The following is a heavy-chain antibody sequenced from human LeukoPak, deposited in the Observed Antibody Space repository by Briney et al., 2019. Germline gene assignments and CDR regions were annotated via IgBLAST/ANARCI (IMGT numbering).Heavy chain of an antibody. CDR3: ARGSRYDSSGYDY. Sequence: SETLSLTCTVSGGSISSYYWSWIRQPPGKGLEWIGYIYYSGSTNYNPSLKSRVTISVDTSKNQFSLKLSSVTAADTAVYYCARGSRYDSSGYDYWGQGTLVTVSS. V-gene: IGHV4-59*01. D-gene: IGHD3-22*01. CDR2: IYYSGST. CDR1: GGSISSYY. J-gene: IGHJ4*02.